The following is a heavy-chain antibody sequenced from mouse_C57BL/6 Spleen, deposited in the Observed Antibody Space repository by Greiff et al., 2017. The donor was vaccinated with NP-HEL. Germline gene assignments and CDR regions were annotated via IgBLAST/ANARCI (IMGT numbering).Heavy chain of an antibody. Sequence: EVQGVESGGGLVQPGGSLSLSCAASGFTFTDYYMSCVRQPPGKALEWLGFIRNKANGYTTEYSASVKGRFTISRDNSQSILYLQMNALRAEDSATYYCARSLYYYGSSFYYAMDYWGQGTSVTVAS. CDR3: ARSLYYYGSSFYYAMDY. CDR1: GFTFTDYY. V-gene: IGHV7-3*01. D-gene: IGHD1-1*01. J-gene: IGHJ4*01. CDR2: IRNKANGYTT.